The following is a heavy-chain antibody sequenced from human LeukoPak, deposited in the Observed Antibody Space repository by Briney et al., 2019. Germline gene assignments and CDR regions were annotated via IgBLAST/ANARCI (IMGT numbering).Heavy chain of an antibody. Sequence: GGSLRLSCAASGFTFSSYAMTWVRQAPGKGLEWVANIKKDGSEKFYVDSVKGRFTISRDNAKSSLYLQMDSLRGEDTAVYYCTRGGASTSYYWFYWGQGTLVTVSS. D-gene: IGHD2-8*01. J-gene: IGHJ4*02. CDR1: GFTFSSYA. V-gene: IGHV3-7*03. CDR2: IKKDGSEK. CDR3: TRGGASTSYYWFY.